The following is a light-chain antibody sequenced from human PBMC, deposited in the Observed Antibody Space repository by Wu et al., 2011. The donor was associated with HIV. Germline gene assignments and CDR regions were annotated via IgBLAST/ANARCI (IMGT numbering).Light chain of an antibody. V-gene: IGKV3-11*01. CDR1: QSVSSF. J-gene: IGKJ4*01. CDR3: QQRKSWPPLT. CDR2: DAS. Sequence: EIVLTQSPATLSLSPGERATLSCRASQSVSSFLAWYQQKPGQAPRLLIYDASNRATGVPARFSGSGSGTDFTLTISSLEPEDFAVYYCQQRKSWPPLTYGGGTKGGD.